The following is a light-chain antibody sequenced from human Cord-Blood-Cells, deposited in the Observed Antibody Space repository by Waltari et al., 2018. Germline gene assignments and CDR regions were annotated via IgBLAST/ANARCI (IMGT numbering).Light chain of an antibody. V-gene: IGLV2-11*01. CDR1: SSDVGGYNY. Sequence: QSALTQPRSVSGSPGQSVTISCTGTSSDVGGYNYVSWYQQHPGKAPKLMISDVSKRPSGVPDRSSGSKSGNTASLTISGLQAEDEADYYCCSYAGSYTLYVFGTGTKVTVL. CDR3: CSYAGSYTLYV. J-gene: IGLJ1*01. CDR2: DVS.